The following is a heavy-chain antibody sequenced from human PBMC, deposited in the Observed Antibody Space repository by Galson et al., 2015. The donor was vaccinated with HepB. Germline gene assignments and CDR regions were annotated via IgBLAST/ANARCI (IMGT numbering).Heavy chain of an antibody. CDR2: ISYGGNKR. J-gene: IGHJ4*02. V-gene: IGHV3-30*18. D-gene: IGHD6-19*01. CDR1: GFSFSTYG. Sequence: SLRLSCAASGFSFSTYGMHWVRQTPGKGLEWLAVISYGGNKRNYADSVEGRFTISRDNSKNTLFLQMDSLRPDDTAVHYCAKSVWQWLVLDYWGQGTLVTVSS. CDR3: AKSVWQWLVLDY.